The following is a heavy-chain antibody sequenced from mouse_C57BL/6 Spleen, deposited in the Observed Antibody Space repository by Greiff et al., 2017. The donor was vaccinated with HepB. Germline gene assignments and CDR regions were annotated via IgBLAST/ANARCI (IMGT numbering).Heavy chain of an antibody. Sequence: QVQLKESGPELVKPGASVKMSCKASGYAFSSSWMNWVKQRPGKGLEWIGRIYPGDGDTNYNGKFKGKATLTADKSASTAYMQLSSLTSEDSAVYFCARTNGSSKAMDYWGQGTSVTVSS. D-gene: IGHD1-1*01. V-gene: IGHV1-82*01. J-gene: IGHJ4*01. CDR2: IYPGDGDT. CDR3: ARTNGSSKAMDY. CDR1: GYAFSSSW.